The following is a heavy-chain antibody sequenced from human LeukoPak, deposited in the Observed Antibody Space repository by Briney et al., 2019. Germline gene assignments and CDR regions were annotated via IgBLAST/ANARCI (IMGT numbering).Heavy chain of an antibody. Sequence: SETLSLTCTVSGGSVSSGSYYWSWIRQPPGKGLEWIGYIYYSGSTNYNPSLKSRVTISVGTSKNQFSLKLSSVTAADTAVYYCARDYYDSSGYYPDYWGQGTLVTVSS. V-gene: IGHV4-61*01. D-gene: IGHD3-22*01. CDR1: GGSVSSGSYY. J-gene: IGHJ4*02. CDR3: ARDYYDSSGYYPDY. CDR2: IYYSGST.